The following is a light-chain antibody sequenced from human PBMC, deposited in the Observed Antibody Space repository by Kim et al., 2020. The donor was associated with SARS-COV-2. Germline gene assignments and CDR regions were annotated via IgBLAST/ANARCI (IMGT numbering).Light chain of an antibody. CDR1: QDIRSY. CDR3: QQHHSYPIT. J-gene: IGKJ4*02. Sequence: ASAGERVTISWRMSQDIRSYLVWYQQSPGKAPERLIYGASTLQSGVPSRFSGSGSGTEFTLTISCLQSEDFATYYCQQHHSYPITFGGGTQVEIK. V-gene: IGKV1D-8*02. CDR2: GAS.